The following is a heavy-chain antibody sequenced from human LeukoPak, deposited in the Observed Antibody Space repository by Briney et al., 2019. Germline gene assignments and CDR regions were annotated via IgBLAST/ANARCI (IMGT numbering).Heavy chain of an antibody. J-gene: IGHJ3*02. Sequence: ASVKVSCKASGYTFTGYYMHWVRQAPGQGLECVGWINPNSGGTNYAQKFQGRVTMTRDTSISTAYMELSRLRSDDAAVYYCAREGGVLWFGELFRAFDIWGQGTMVTVSS. CDR2: INPNSGGT. CDR1: GYTFTGYY. D-gene: IGHD3-10*01. CDR3: AREGGVLWFGELFRAFDI. V-gene: IGHV1-2*02.